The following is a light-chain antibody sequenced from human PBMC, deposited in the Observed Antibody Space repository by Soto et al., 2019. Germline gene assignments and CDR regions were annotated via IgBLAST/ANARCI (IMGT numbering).Light chain of an antibody. CDR2: EVS. Sequence: QSVLTQPASVSGSPGQSITISCTGTTTDIRRYNYVSWYQHHPDKAPKLILYEVSNRPSGVSDRFSGSKSGTTASLTISGLQPEDEASYYCSSYTSSGTLVFGGGTKVTV. CDR3: SSYTSSGTLV. CDR1: TTDIRRYNY. J-gene: IGLJ2*01. V-gene: IGLV2-14*01.